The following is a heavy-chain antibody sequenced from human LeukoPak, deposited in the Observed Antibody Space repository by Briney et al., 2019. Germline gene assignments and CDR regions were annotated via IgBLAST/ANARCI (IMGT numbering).Heavy chain of an antibody. V-gene: IGHV3-23*01. CDR3: AKDSNVYGDYHDAFDI. CDR2: ISGSGGST. D-gene: IGHD4-17*01. J-gene: IGHJ3*02. Sequence: GRSLRLSCAASGFTFSSYAMSWVRQAPGKGLEWVSAISGSGGSTYYADSVKGRFSISRDNSKNTLYLQMNSLRAEDTAVYYCAKDSNVYGDYHDAFDIWGQGTMVTVSS. CDR1: GFTFSSYA.